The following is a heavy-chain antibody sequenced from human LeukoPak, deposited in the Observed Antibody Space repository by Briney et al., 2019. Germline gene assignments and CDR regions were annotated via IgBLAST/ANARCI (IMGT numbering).Heavy chain of an antibody. CDR1: EFTFSSYS. J-gene: IGHJ4*02. V-gene: IGHV3-48*01. D-gene: IGHD6-13*01. Sequence: GGSLRLSCAASEFTFSSYSMNWVRQAPGKGLEWVSYITNSGNSKSYADSVKGRFTISRDNTKNSLYLQMNGLRAEDTAVYYCARRAATGSNALDYWGQGTLVTVSS. CDR2: ITNSGNSK. CDR3: ARRAATGSNALDY.